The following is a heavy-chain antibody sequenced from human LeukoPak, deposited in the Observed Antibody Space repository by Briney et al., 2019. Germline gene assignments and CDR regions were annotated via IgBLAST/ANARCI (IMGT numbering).Heavy chain of an antibody. V-gene: IGHV1-69*13. CDR2: IIPIFGTA. D-gene: IGHD3-22*01. Sequence: SVKVSCKASGGTFSSYAISWVRQAPGQGLEWMGGIIPIFGTANYAQKFQGRVTITADESTSTAYMELSRLRSDDTAVYYCFIVVVIGYWGQGTLVTVSS. CDR1: GGTFSSYA. CDR3: FIVVVIGY. J-gene: IGHJ4*02.